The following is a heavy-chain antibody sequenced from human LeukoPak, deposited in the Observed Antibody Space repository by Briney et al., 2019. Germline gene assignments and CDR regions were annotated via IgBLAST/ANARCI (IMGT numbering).Heavy chain of an antibody. CDR3: ASYYGDYRY. D-gene: IGHD4-17*01. J-gene: IGHJ4*02. CDR1: GFTFSIYW. CDR2: INTDGSST. V-gene: IGHV3-74*01. Sequence: GGSLRLSCAATGFTFSIYWMHWVRQAPGKGLVWVSRINTDGSSTSYADSVKGRFTISRDNAKNTLYLQMNSLRAEDPAVYYCASYYGDYRYWGQGTLVTVSS.